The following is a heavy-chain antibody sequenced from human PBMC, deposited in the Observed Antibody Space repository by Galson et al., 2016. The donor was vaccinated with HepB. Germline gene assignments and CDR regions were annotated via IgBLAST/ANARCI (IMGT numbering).Heavy chain of an antibody. Sequence: SLRLSCAGSEFTFSFYGMHWVRQAPGKGLEWVAVIWHDGSKRKYAGSVKGRFTISRDNFKNTVYLQMNSLRLEDTAVYYCSRDYEYGGNTDGFDIWGQGKMVTVSS. CDR3: SRDYEYGGNTDGFDI. V-gene: IGHV3-33*01. J-gene: IGHJ3*02. CDR2: IWHDGSKR. CDR1: EFTFSFYG. D-gene: IGHD4-23*01.